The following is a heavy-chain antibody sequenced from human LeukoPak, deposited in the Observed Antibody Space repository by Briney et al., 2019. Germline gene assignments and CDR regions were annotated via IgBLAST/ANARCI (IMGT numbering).Heavy chain of an antibody. D-gene: IGHD7-27*01. CDR2: ISPDGSST. CDR3: ARDGDDVANWFDP. V-gene: IGHV3-74*01. Sequence: SGGSLRLSCAASGFTFNTYWMHWVRQAPGKGLVWVSRISPDGSSTYYADFVKGRFTISRDNAKNSLYLQMNSLRAEDTAVYYCARDGDDVANWFDPWGQGTLVTVSS. J-gene: IGHJ5*02. CDR1: GFTFNTYW.